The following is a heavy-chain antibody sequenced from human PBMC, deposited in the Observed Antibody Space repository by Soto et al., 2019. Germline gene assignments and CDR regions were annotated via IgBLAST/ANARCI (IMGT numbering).Heavy chain of an antibody. V-gene: IGHV3-23*01. CDR3: AKDGVPGNGKWDWLDP. D-gene: IGHD1-26*01. CDR2: IGGGDQ. CDR1: GFTFLFHV. J-gene: IGHJ5*02. Sequence: GGFLRLSCAASGFTFLFHVMTWGRLAPGRGMYWVSSIGGGDQYYVDSVYGRFTISRDDSKNIFHLQLNSLRVEDTANYYCAKDGVPGNGKWDWLDP.